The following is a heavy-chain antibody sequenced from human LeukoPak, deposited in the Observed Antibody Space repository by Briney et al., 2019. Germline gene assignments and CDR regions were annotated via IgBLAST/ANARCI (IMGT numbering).Heavy chain of an antibody. CDR1: GYTFTGHY. D-gene: IGHD3-16*02. Sequence: ASVKVSCKASGYTFTGHYMHWVRPAPGHGLEWMGWINPNTGGTFHAQKFQGRVTLTRDSSINIVYMELRRLRSDDTAVYYCARDPKFYDYIRGSYLPDYWGQGTLVTVSS. V-gene: IGHV1-2*02. CDR3: ARDPKFYDYIRGSYLPDY. J-gene: IGHJ4*02. CDR2: INPNTGGT.